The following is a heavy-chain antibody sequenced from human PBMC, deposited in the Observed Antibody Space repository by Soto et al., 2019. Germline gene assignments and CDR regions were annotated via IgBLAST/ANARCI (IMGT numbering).Heavy chain of an antibody. CDR3: ASVHVRVVAGSTFDY. CDR2: IYYSGST. Sequence: SETLSLTCTVSGDSVSSGSYYWSWIRQPPGKGLDCIGYIYYSGSTNYNPSLKSRVSISVDTSKNQFSLKLRSVTAADTGVYYGASVHVRVVAGSTFDYWGHGTLVTVSS. V-gene: IGHV4-61*01. D-gene: IGHD6-19*01. J-gene: IGHJ4*01. CDR1: GDSVSSGSYY.